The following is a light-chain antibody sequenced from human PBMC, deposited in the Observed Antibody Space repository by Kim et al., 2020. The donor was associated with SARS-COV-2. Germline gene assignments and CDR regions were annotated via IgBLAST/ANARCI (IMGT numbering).Light chain of an antibody. CDR1: SGSIASNY. J-gene: IGLJ1*01. CDR2: EDN. V-gene: IGLV6-57*03. CDR3: QSYDSSNYV. Sequence: GKTVSISCTRGSGSIASNYVQWYQQRPGSAPTTVIYEDNQRPSGVPDRFSGSIDSSSNSASLTISGLKTEDEADYYCQSYDSSNYVFGTVTKVTVL.